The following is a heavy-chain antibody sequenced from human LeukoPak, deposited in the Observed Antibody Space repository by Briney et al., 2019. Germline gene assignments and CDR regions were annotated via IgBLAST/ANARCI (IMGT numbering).Heavy chain of an antibody. CDR2: ISSSSSYI. D-gene: IGHD6-13*01. Sequence: GGSLRLSCAASGFTFSSYSMNWVRQAPGKGLEWVSSISSSSSYIYYADSVKGRFTISRDNAKSSLYLQMNSLRAEDTAVYYCARSQSMAAASYWGQGTLVTVSS. J-gene: IGHJ4*02. V-gene: IGHV3-21*01. CDR1: GFTFSSYS. CDR3: ARSQSMAAASY.